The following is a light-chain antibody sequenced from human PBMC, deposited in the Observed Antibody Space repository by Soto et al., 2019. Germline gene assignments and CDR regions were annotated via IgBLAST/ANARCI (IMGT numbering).Light chain of an antibody. CDR3: QQYYSAPPA. CDR2: WAS. Sequence: DIVMTQSPDSLAVSLGERATINCKSSQSVLYSSNNKNYLAWYQQKPGQPPKLLIYWASTRDSGVPDRFSGSGSGTDFSLTISSLQAEDVAVYSCQQYYSAPPAFGPGTKVDIK. J-gene: IGKJ3*01. CDR1: QSVLYSSNNKNY. V-gene: IGKV4-1*01.